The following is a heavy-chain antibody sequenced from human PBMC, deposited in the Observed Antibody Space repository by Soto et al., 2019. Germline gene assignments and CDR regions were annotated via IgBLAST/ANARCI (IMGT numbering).Heavy chain of an antibody. CDR2: ISAYNGNT. Sequence: ASVKVSCKASGYTFTSYGISWVRQAPGQGLEWMGWISAYNGNTNYAQKLQGRVTMTTDTSTSTAYMELRSLRSDDTAAYYCARDHSVRITVLVVLSYGMDVCGQGTTVTVSS. CDR1: GYTFTSYG. D-gene: IGHD3-22*01. V-gene: IGHV1-18*01. J-gene: IGHJ6*02. CDR3: ARDHSVRITVLVVLSYGMDV.